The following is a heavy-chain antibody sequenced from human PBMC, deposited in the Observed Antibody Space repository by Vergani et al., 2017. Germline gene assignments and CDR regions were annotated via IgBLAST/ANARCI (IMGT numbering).Heavy chain of an antibody. CDR2: INPKNGIT. CDR1: GYTFTGYY. CDR3: ARVGYSSGWYRPYYFDY. Sequence: QVQLVQSGAEVKRPGASVKVSCKASGYTFTGYYLHWVRLAPGQGLEWMGWINPKNGITKYAQRFQGMVSLTRDTSITTAFMELSRLRSDDTAVYYCARVGYSSGWYRPYYFDYWGQGTLVTVSS. D-gene: IGHD6-19*01. V-gene: IGHV1-2*02. J-gene: IGHJ4*02.